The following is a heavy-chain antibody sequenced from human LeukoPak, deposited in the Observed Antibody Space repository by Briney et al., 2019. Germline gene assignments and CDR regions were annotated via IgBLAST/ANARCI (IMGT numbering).Heavy chain of an antibody. CDR3: ARGTYYDILTGYHINY. CDR2: IYYSGST. J-gene: IGHJ4*02. V-gene: IGHV4-31*03. Sequence: SQTLSLTCTVSGGSISSGGYYWSWIRQHPGKGLKWIGYIYYSGSTYYNPSLKSRVTISVDTSKNQFSLKLSSVTAADTAVYYCARGTYYDILTGYHINYWGQGTLVTVSS. CDR1: GGSISSGGYY. D-gene: IGHD3-9*01.